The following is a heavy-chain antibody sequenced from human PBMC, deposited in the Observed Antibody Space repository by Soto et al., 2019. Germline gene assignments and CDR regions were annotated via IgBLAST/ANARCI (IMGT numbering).Heavy chain of an antibody. CDR1: GFTFSSYW. CDR3: ARGLQLWANYYYYGMDV. D-gene: IGHD5-18*01. J-gene: IGHJ6*02. V-gene: IGHV3-7*01. CDR2: IKQDGSEE. Sequence: PEGSLRLSCAASGFTFSSYWMSWVRQSPGKGLEWVANIKQDGSEEYYVDSVKGRFTFSRDNAKNSLYLQMNSLRAEDTAVYYCARGLQLWANYYYYGMDVWGQGTTVTVSS.